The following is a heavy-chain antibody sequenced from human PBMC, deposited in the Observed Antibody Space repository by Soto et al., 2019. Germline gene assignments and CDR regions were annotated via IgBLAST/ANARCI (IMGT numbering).Heavy chain of an antibody. CDR2: IRSKANSYAT. Sequence: GGSLRLSCAASGFTFSGSAMHWVRQASGKGLEWVGRIRSKANSYATAYAASVKGRFTISRDDSKNTAYLQMNSLKTEDAAVYYCTRDGAEYSSSHEGYYYYGMDVWGQGTTVTVSS. CDR3: TRDGAEYSSSHEGYYYYGMDV. J-gene: IGHJ6*02. V-gene: IGHV3-73*01. D-gene: IGHD6-13*01. CDR1: GFTFSGSA.